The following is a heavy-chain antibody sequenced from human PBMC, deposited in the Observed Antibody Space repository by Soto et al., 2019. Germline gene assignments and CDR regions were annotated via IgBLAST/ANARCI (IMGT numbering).Heavy chain of an antibody. Sequence: GASVKVSCKASGYTFTSYGISWVRQAPGQGLEWMGWISAYNGNTNYAQKLQGRVTMTTDTSTSTAYMELRSLRSDDTAVYYCARVKYRPPYYYYYGMDVWGQGTTVTVSS. CDR3: ARVKYRPPYYYYYGMDV. D-gene: IGHD2-2*02. V-gene: IGHV1-18*01. J-gene: IGHJ6*02. CDR2: ISAYNGNT. CDR1: GYTFTSYG.